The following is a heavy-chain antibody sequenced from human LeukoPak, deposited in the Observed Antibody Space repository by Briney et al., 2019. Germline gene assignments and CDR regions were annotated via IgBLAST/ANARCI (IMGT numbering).Heavy chain of an antibody. CDR3: ARSGSYSTGYYFDY. CDR1: GFTFSSYA. J-gene: IGHJ4*02. CDR2: ISGSGGST. V-gene: IGHV3-23*01. Sequence: GGSLRLSCAASGFTFSSYAMSWVRQAPGKGLEWVSAISGSGGSTYYADSVKGRFTISRDNSKNTLYLQMNSLRAEDTAVYYCARSGSYSTGYYFDYWGQGTLVTVSS. D-gene: IGHD2-15*01.